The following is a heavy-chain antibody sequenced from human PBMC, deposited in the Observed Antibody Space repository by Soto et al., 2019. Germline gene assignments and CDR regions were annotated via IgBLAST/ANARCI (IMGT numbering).Heavy chain of an antibody. CDR1: GGTFSSEA. CDR2: IFPVLGIA. J-gene: IGHJ6*03. V-gene: IGHV1-69*02. CDR3: ARSWGGVTSPVDYMDV. D-gene: IGHD2-21*02. Sequence: QVQLVQSGSEVKKPGSSVKVSCKASGGTFSSEAISWVRQAPGQGLEWMGRIFPVLGIADYAQRFQGRVTITADKSTSTAYMELRSLSSEDTAVYFCARSWGGVTSPVDYMDVWGKGTTVTVTS.